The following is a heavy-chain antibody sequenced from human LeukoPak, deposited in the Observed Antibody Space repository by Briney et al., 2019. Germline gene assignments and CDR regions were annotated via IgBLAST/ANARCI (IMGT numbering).Heavy chain of an antibody. CDR3: VRFTGSYFDF. Sequence: SGPALVKPTQTLTLTCTFSGFSLITTGVRMSWIRQPPRKALEWLARIDWDDDKFYSASLKTRLTISKDDSKHQVVLALTNMDPVDTGTYYCVRFTGSYFDFWGQGILVTVSS. D-gene: IGHD1-26*01. V-gene: IGHV2-70*04. J-gene: IGHJ4*02. CDR1: GFSLITTGVR. CDR2: IDWDDDK.